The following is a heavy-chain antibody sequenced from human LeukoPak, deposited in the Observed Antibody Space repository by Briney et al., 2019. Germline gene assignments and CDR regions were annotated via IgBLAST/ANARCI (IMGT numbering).Heavy chain of an antibody. Sequence: GGSLRLSCAASGFTFSSYSLNWVRQAPGKGLEWVSHISSSSTIYYGDSVKGRFTISRDNATNSLYLQINSLRDEDTAVYYCARERDSSSWYAFDIWGQGTMVTVSS. D-gene: IGHD6-13*01. J-gene: IGHJ3*02. V-gene: IGHV3-48*02. CDR1: GFTFSSYS. CDR2: ISSSSTI. CDR3: ARERDSSSWYAFDI.